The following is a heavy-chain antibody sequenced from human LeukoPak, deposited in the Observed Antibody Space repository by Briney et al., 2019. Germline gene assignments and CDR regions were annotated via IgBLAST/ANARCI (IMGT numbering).Heavy chain of an antibody. CDR2: INPNSGGT. D-gene: IGHD2-2*02. V-gene: IGHV1-2*02. CDR3: ARVQGVPAAIARAFDI. CDR1: GYTFTGYY. J-gene: IGHJ3*02. Sequence: ASVKVSCKASGYTFTGYYMHWVRQAPGQGLEWMGWINPNSGGTYYAQKFQGRVTMTRDTSISTAYMELSRLRSDDTAVYYCARVQGVPAAIARAFDIWGQGTMVTVSS.